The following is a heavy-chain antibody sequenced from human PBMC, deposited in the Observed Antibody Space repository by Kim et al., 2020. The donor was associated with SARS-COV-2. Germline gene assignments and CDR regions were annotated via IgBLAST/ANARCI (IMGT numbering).Heavy chain of an antibody. J-gene: IGHJ4*02. V-gene: IGHV1-69*13. CDR1: GGTFSSYA. Sequence: SVKVSCKASGGTFSSYAISWVRQAPGQGLEWMGGIIPIFGTANYAQKFQGRVTITADESTSTAYMELSSLRSEDTAVYYCARGSGRLGELSLTFGCFDYWGQGTLVTVSS. D-gene: IGHD3-16*02. CDR2: IIPIFGTA. CDR3: ARGSGRLGELSLTFGCFDY.